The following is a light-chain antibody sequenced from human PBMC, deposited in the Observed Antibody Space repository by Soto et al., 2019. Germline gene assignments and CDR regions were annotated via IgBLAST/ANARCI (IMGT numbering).Light chain of an antibody. V-gene: IGKV1-5*01. CDR1: QTISTY. J-gene: IGKJ1*01. Sequence: IQMTQSPSSLSASVGDRVTITCRASQTISTYLNWYQQKPGKAPRLLIYDASSLLSGVPSRFSGSGSGTEFTLTISSLQPDDFATYYCQQYNSFTWTFGQGTKVDIK. CDR3: QQYNSFTWT. CDR2: DAS.